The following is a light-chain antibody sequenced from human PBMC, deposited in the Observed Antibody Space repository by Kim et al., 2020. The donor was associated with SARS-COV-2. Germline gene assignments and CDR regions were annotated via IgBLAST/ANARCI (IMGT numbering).Light chain of an antibody. J-gene: IGKJ4*01. CDR1: QSVSSN. V-gene: IGKV3-15*01. CDR2: GAS. CDR3: QQYDSWPSLT. Sequence: SSGERATLSCRASQSVSSNVAWYQQKPGHAPRLLIYGASTMATGVPARFSGSGSGTEVTLTISSLQSEDFAVYYCQQYDSWPSLTFGGGTKVDIK.